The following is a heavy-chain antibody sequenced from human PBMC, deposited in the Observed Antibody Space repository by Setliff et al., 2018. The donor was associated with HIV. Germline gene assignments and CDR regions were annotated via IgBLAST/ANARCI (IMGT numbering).Heavy chain of an antibody. CDR2: INTHTGIP. CDR1: GYTFINYA. CDR3: ARALYGDYGGDINWLDP. Sequence: ASVKVSCKASGYTFINYAMNWVRQAPGQGLEWMGWINTHTGIPTYAQAFTGRFVFSVDTSVTTAYLQISSLKADDTAVYYCARALYGDYGGDINWLDPWGQGTLVTVSS. D-gene: IGHD4-17*01. J-gene: IGHJ5*02. V-gene: IGHV7-4-1*02.